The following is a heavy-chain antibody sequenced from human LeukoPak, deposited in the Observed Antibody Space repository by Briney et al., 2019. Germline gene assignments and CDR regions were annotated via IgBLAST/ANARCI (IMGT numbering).Heavy chain of an antibody. D-gene: IGHD6-13*01. J-gene: IGHJ3*02. Sequence: SETLSLTCTVSGASISFYYWSWIRQPPGKGLEWIGYIYYSGSTKYNPSLKSRVTMSIDTSKNQFSLNLKSVTVADTAVYYCALDSSGWSDDSFDIWGHGTMVTVSS. CDR3: ALDSSGWSDDSFDI. V-gene: IGHV4-59*01. CDR1: GASISFYY. CDR2: IYYSGST.